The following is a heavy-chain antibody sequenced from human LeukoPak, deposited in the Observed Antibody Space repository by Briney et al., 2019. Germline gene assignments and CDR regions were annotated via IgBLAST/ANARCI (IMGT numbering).Heavy chain of an antibody. J-gene: IGHJ4*02. Sequence: SETLSLTCTVSYGSISDISYYWGWIRQPPGKGLEWIGSIYYSGRTYYNSSLKSRVTISVDTSKNQFSLKVTSVTAADTAEYYCASAYYDILGGHFDYWGQGTLVTVSS. CDR2: IYYSGRT. CDR3: ASAYYDILGGHFDY. D-gene: IGHD3-9*01. CDR1: YGSISDISYY. V-gene: IGHV4-39*07.